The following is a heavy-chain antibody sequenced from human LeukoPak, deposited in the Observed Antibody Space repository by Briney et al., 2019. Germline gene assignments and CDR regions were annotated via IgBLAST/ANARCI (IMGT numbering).Heavy chain of an antibody. Sequence: GGSLRLSCVVSDFTFSSYWMTWVRQAPGKGLEWVAKMKQDGSEKYYVDSVKGRFTISRDNARNSVYLQMNSLGAEDTAVYYCARRGTSSSWAHFDYWGQGTLVTVSS. J-gene: IGHJ4*02. D-gene: IGHD6-13*01. CDR2: MKQDGSEK. V-gene: IGHV3-7*03. CDR3: ARRGTSSSWAHFDY. CDR1: DFTFSSYW.